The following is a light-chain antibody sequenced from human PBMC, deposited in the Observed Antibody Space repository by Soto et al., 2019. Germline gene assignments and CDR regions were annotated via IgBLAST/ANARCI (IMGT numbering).Light chain of an antibody. V-gene: IGLV2-14*03. J-gene: IGLJ2*01. CDR1: SSDVGDWNY. CDR2: DVS. CDR3: SSYTTKSTVV. Sequence: QSALTQPASVSGSPGQSITISCNGTSSDVGDWNYVCWYQKHLDKAPKLLIFDVSNRPSGVSSRFAGSKSGNTASLTISGLQVEDEADYFCSSYTTKSTVVFGGGTKLTVL.